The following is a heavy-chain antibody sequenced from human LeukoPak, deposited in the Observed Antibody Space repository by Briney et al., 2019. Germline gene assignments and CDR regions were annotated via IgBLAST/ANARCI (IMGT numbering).Heavy chain of an antibody. V-gene: IGHV4-39*07. Sequence: SETLSLTCTVSGGSISSSSYYWGWIRQPPGKGLEWIGSIYYSGSTYYNPSLKSRVTISVDTSKNQFSLKLSSVTAADTAVYYCARDRYCSSTSCYTRNWFDPWGQGTLVTVSS. CDR1: GGSISSSSYY. CDR3: ARDRYCSSTSCYTRNWFDP. J-gene: IGHJ5*02. D-gene: IGHD2-2*02. CDR2: IYYSGST.